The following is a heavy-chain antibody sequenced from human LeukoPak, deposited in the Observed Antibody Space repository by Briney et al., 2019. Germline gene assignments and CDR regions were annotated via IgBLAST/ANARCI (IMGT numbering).Heavy chain of an antibody. D-gene: IGHD6-13*01. V-gene: IGHV3-23*01. CDR1: GFTFSSYT. J-gene: IGHJ4*02. Sequence: GGSLRLSCAASGFTFSSYTMSWVRQAPGKGLEWVSAISGSGGSTYYADSVKGRFTISRDNAKNSLYLQMNSLRAEDTAVYYCAREGSSSWFPFDYWGQGTLVTVSS. CDR2: ISGSGGST. CDR3: AREGSSSWFPFDY.